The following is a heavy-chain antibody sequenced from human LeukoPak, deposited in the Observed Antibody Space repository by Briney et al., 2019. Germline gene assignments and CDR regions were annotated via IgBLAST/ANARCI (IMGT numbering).Heavy chain of an antibody. J-gene: IGHJ5*02. CDR2: INHSGST. V-gene: IGHV4-34*01. CDR1: GGSFSGYY. CDR3: ARRTTKRIIPPRGFDP. Sequence: SETLSLTCAVYGGSFSGYYWSWIRQPPGKGLEWIGEINHSGSTNYNPSLKSRVTISVDTSKNQFSLKLSSMTAADTAVYYCARRTTKRIIPPRGFDPWGQGTLVTVSS. D-gene: IGHD2/OR15-2a*01.